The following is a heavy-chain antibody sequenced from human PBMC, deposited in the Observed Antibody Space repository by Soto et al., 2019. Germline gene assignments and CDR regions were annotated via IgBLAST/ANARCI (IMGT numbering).Heavy chain of an antibody. D-gene: IGHD6-19*01. CDR2: IYYSGST. J-gene: IGHJ5*02. V-gene: IGHV4-39*01. Sequence: SETLSLTCTVSGDSISSGGCYWSWIRQFPGKGLEWIGSIYYSGSTDYNPSLKGRVAMYVDTSKNQFSLKLSSVTAADTAMYYCARRQYSSGWSTNWFDPWGQGTLVTVSS. CDR3: ARRQYSSGWSTNWFDP. CDR1: GDSISSGGCY.